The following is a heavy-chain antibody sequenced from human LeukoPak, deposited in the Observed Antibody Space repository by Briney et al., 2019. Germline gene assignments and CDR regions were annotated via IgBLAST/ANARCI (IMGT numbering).Heavy chain of an antibody. J-gene: IGHJ4*02. CDR3: ARKPGAHLTRMHGATFDY. CDR1: GGSISSSGYF. Sequence: SETLSLTCTVSGGSISSSGYFWGWIRQPPGKGLEWIESIFYTGSTYYNPSLKSRVTISVDTSKNQFSLKVNSVTAADTAVYYCARKPGAHLTRMHGATFDYWGQGALATVSS. CDR2: IFYTGST. V-gene: IGHV4-39*07. D-gene: IGHD2/OR15-2a*01.